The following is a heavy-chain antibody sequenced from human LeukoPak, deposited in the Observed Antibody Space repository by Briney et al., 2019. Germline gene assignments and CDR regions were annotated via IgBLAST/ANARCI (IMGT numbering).Heavy chain of an antibody. CDR3: ARHSYGTFDY. V-gene: IGHV4-39*01. CDR1: GDSINTKNYY. D-gene: IGHD5-18*01. J-gene: IGHJ4*02. Sequence: PSETLSLTCTVSGDSINTKNYYWGWIRQPPGKGLEWIGSIYYSGNTYYNPSLKSRVTLSIDTSKNQFSLRLSSVTAADTAVYRCARHSYGTFDYWGQGTLVTVSS. CDR2: IYYSGNT.